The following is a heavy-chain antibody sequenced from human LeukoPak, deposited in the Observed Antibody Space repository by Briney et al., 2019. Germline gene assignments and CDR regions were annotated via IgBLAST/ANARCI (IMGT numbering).Heavy chain of an antibody. V-gene: IGHV3-30*02. CDR1: GFTFSSYG. D-gene: IGHD3-10*01. Sequence: GGSLRLSCAASGFTFSSYGMHWVRQAPGKGLEWAAFIRYDGSNKYYADSVKGRFTISRDNSKNTLYLQMNSLRAEDTAVYYCATTMVRGVIITYYFDYWGQGTLVTVSS. CDR2: IRYDGSNK. CDR3: ATTMVRGVIITYYFDY. J-gene: IGHJ4*02.